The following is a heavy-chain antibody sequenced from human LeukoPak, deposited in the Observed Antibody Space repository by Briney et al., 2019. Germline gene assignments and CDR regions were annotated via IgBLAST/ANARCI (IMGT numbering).Heavy chain of an antibody. V-gene: IGHV3-30-3*01. Sequence: QPGGSLRLSCAASGFTFSSYAMHWVRQAPGKGLEWVAVISYDGSNKYYADSVKGRFTISRDNAKNTVYLQMSSLGAEDTAVYYCGRGMIGAYGSDYWGQGTLVTVSS. J-gene: IGHJ4*02. CDR1: GFTFSSYA. CDR3: GRGMIGAYGSDY. D-gene: IGHD3-10*01. CDR2: ISYDGSNK.